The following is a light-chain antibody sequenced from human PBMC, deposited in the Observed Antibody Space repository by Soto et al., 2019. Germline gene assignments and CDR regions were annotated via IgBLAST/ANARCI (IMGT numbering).Light chain of an antibody. Sequence: EIVLTQSPVTLSLSPGERATLSCRASQSVRSYLAWYQQKPGQAPRLLIYDAFQRATGIPARFSGSGSGTDFTLTISSLEPEDFAVYYCQQRSNWPSTFGGGTKVEIK. J-gene: IGKJ4*01. CDR3: QQRSNWPST. CDR2: DAF. V-gene: IGKV3-11*01. CDR1: QSVRSY.